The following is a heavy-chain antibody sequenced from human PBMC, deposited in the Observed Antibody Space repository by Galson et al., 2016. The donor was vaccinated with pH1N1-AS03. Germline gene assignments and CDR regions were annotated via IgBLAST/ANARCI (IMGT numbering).Heavy chain of an antibody. V-gene: IGHV3-73*01. J-gene: IGHJ5*02. Sequence: SLRLSCAASGFKFSDSSLHWVRQASGKGLEWVGRIRSKSNNSTTAFAASVKGRFTISRDDSKNTAYLQMNSLQVNDTAVYYCTICGGGSHGFDPWGQRTLGTVSP. CDR2: IRSKSNNSTT. CDR3: TICGGGSHGFDP. D-gene: IGHD3-16*01. CDR1: GFKFSDSS.